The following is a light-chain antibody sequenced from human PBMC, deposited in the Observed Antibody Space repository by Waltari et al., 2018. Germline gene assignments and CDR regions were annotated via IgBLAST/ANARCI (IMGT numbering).Light chain of an antibody. Sequence: IVLTQSPGTLSLSPGERATPSCRASQSFSSSFLAWYQQKPGQAPRLLIYAASNRATGVPDRFSGSGSGTDFTLTISRLESEDVAVYYCQQSGTSPRTFGPGTKVEIK. CDR3: QQSGTSPRT. CDR1: QSFSSSF. J-gene: IGKJ1*01. V-gene: IGKV3-20*01. CDR2: AAS.